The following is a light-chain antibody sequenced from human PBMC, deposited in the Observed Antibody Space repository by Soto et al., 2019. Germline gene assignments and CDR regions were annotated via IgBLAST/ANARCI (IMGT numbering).Light chain of an antibody. CDR2: GNY. CDR1: SSNIGSNY. CDR3: AAWDDSLSGSFV. V-gene: IGLV1-47*02. Sequence: QSVLTQPPSASGTPGQRVTIYCSGSSSNIGSNYVYWYQQLPGTAPKLLIYGNYQRPSGVPDRFSGSKSGTSATLAISGLRSEDEADYFCAAWDDSLSGSFVFATGTKVTVL. J-gene: IGLJ1*01.